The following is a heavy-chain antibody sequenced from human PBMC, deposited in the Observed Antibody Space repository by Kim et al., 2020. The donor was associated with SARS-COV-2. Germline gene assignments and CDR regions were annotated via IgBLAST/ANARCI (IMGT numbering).Heavy chain of an antibody. CDR1: GGTFSSYA. CDR2: IIPIFGTA. CDR3: ARDGAASFNDYGGNEGAFDI. D-gene: IGHD4-17*01. V-gene: IGHV1-69*13. Sequence: SVKVSCKASGGTFSSYAISWVRQAPGQGLEWMGGIIPIFGTANYAQKFQGRVTITADESTSTAYMELSSLRSEDTAVYYCARDGAASFNDYGGNEGAFDIWGQGTMVTVSS. J-gene: IGHJ3*02.